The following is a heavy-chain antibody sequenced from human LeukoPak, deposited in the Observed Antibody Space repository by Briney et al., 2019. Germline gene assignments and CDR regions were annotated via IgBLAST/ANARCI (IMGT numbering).Heavy chain of an antibody. Sequence: GSLRLSCAASGFTFSSYGMHWVRQAPGKGLEWVAVIWYDGSNKYYADSVKGRFTISRDNSKNTLYLQMNSLRAEDTAVYYCARDRYCSSTSCSREAWFDPWGQGTLVTVSS. CDR1: GFTFSSYG. CDR2: IWYDGSNK. V-gene: IGHV3-33*01. CDR3: ARDRYCSSTSCSREAWFDP. D-gene: IGHD2-2*01. J-gene: IGHJ5*02.